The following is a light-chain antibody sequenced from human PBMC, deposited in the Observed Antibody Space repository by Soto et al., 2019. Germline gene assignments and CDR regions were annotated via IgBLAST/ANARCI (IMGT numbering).Light chain of an antibody. J-gene: IGKJ4*01. V-gene: IGKV3-20*01. CDR3: QQYDSSPLT. CDR2: GAS. CDR1: QSVRSSH. Sequence: EIVLTQSPGTLSLSRGERATLSCRASQSVRSSHLAWYQQKPGQAPRLLISGASSRATGIPDRFSGSGSGADFTLTISGLEPEDFAVYYCQQYDSSPLTFGGGTKVDIK.